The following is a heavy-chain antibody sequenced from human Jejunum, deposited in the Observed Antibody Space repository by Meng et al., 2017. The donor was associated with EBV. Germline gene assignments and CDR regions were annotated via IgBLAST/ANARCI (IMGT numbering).Heavy chain of an antibody. Sequence: QVQLQESGPRRGNPSGXXXXTCGVSGDSVSTDKWWSWVRQSPGKGLEWIGETSHRGITYYNPSLESRVTISIDTSKSQFSLRLRSVTAADTAVYYCARASWERLLEYWGQGTLITVSS. J-gene: IGHJ4*02. CDR3: ARASWERLLEY. CDR1: GDSVSTDKW. D-gene: IGHD1-26*01. V-gene: IGHV4-4*02. CDR2: TSHRGIT.